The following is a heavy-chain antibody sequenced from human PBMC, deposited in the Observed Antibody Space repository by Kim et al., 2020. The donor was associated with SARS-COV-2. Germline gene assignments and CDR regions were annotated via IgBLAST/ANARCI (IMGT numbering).Heavy chain of an antibody. CDR3: VGYSGHAFDI. CDR1: GFTFSNAW. Sequence: GGSLRLSCAASGFTFSNAWMSWVRQAPGKGLEWVGRIKSKTDGGTTDYAAPVKGRFTSSRDDSKNTLYLQMNSLKTEDTAVYYCVGYSGHAFDIWGQGTMVTVSS. J-gene: IGHJ3*02. V-gene: IGHV3-15*01. D-gene: IGHD5-12*01. CDR2: IKSKTDGGTT.